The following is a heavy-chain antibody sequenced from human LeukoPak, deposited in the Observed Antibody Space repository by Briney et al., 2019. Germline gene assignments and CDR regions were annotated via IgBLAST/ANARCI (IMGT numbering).Heavy chain of an antibody. V-gene: IGHV1-2*02. J-gene: IGHJ4*02. D-gene: IGHD6-6*01. CDR1: GYTFTSYA. CDR2: INPNSGGT. Sequence: ASVKVSCKASGYTFTSYAMNWVRQAPGQGLEWMGWINPNSGGTNYAQKFQGRVTMTRDTSISTAYMELSRLRSDDTAVYYCARGPYSSSEPRIDYWGQGTLVTVSS. CDR3: ARGPYSSSEPRIDY.